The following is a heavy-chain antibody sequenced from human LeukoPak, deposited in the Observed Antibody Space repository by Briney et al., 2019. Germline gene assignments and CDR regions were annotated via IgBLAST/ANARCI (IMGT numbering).Heavy chain of an antibody. D-gene: IGHD3-22*01. Sequence: PGGSLRLSCAASGFTFSNYAMSWVRQAPGKGLEWVSSISRSRVYIYCADSVKGRFTISRDNAKNSLYLQMNSLRAEDTAVYYCARTLYDSRGYYSHFDYWGQGTLVTVSS. CDR3: ARTLYDSRGYYSHFDY. V-gene: IGHV3-21*01. J-gene: IGHJ4*02. CDR2: ISRSRVYI. CDR1: GFTFSNYA.